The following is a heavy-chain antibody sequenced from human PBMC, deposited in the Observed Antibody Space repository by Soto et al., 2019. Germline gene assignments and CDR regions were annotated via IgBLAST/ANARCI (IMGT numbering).Heavy chain of an antibody. D-gene: IGHD3-22*01. CDR2: ISYDGSNK. V-gene: IGHV3-30-3*01. CDR1: GFTFSSYA. CDR3: AMGYNSSGYYYNRLDP. J-gene: IGHJ5*02. Sequence: QVQLVESGGGVVQPGRSLRLSCAASGFTFSSYAMHWVRQAPGQGLEWVAGISYDGSNKYYADSVKGRFTISRDNSKIPVYLQRGSLRAEDTAVYYCAMGYNSSGYYYNRLDPWGQGTLVTVSS.